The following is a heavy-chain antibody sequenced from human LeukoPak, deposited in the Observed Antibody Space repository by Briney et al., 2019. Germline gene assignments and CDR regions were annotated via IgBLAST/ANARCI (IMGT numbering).Heavy chain of an antibody. J-gene: IGHJ3*02. CDR2: ISDSGGST. Sequence: GKGLDWVSAISDSGGSTYYADSVKGRFTISRDNSKNTLYLQMNSLRAEDTAVYYCARGVGIWGQGTMVTVSS. V-gene: IGHV3-23*01. CDR3: ARGVGI. D-gene: IGHD3-16*01.